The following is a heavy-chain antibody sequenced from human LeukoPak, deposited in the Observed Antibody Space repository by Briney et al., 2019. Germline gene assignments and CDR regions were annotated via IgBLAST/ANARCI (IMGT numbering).Heavy chain of an antibody. D-gene: IGHD2-2*01. CDR2: IYYSGST. J-gene: IGHJ4*02. CDR3: ARLRGYCSSNGCYAGTSMADYFDY. Sequence: KPSETLSLTCTVSGDSISSSPYYWGWIRQPPGKGLEWIGSIYYSGSTYYNPSLKSRVTISVDTSKNQFSLKLSSVTAADTAVYHCARLRGYCSSNGCYAGTSMADYFDYWGQGTLVTVSS. V-gene: IGHV4-39*01. CDR1: GDSISSSPYY.